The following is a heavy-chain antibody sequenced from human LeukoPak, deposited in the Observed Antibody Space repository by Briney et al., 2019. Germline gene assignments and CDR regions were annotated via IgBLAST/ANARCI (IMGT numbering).Heavy chain of an antibody. CDR1: GGSISSYY. CDR3: ARTVVQDAFDI. CDR2: IYYSGST. Sequence: SEILSLTCTVSGGSISSYYWSWIRQPPGKGLEWIGYIYYSGSTYYNPSLKSRVTISVDTSKNQFSLKLSSVTAADTAVYYCARTVVQDAFDIWGQGTMVTVSS. D-gene: IGHD2-2*01. J-gene: IGHJ3*02. V-gene: IGHV4-59*06.